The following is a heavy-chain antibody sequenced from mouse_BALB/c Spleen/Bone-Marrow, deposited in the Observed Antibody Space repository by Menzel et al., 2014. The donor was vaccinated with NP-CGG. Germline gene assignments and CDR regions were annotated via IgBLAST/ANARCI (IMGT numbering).Heavy chain of an antibody. CDR3: ARPPYYYGSSYYWYFDV. Sequence: QVQLQQSGPELVKPGASVKISCKSSGYTFTDYYINWVKQKPGQGLEWIGWIYPGGGNTKYNEKFKGKATLTVDTSSSTAYMQLSSLTSEDTAVYFCARPPYYYGSSYYWYFDVWGAGTTFTVSS. CDR1: GYTFTDYY. D-gene: IGHD1-1*01. V-gene: IGHV1-84*02. CDR2: IYPGGGNT. J-gene: IGHJ1*01.